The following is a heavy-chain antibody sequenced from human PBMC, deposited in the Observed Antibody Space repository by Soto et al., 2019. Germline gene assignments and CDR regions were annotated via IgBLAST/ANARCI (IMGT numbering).Heavy chain of an antibody. V-gene: IGHV1-18*01. Sequence: EASVKVSCMASGYTFTSYGISWVRQAPGQGLEWMGWISAYNGNTNYAQKLQGRVTMTTDTSTSTAYMELRSLRSDDTAVYYCARARSEDYDFWSGYLGYYYYYGMDVWGQGTTVTVSS. CDR1: GYTFTSYG. CDR2: ISAYNGNT. J-gene: IGHJ6*02. D-gene: IGHD3-3*01. CDR3: ARARSEDYDFWSGYLGYYYYYGMDV.